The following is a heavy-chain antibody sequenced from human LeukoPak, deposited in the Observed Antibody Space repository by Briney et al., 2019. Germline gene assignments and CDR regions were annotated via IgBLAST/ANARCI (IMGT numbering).Heavy chain of an antibody. J-gene: IGHJ4*02. Sequence: PGGSLRLSCAASGFTVSNNYMSWVRQAPGKGLEWVSVIYSGGSTYYADSVKGRFTISRDNSKNTLYLQMNSLRAEDTAVYYCARVAVRDYGDYVGDYWGQGTLVTVSS. CDR1: GFTVSNNY. D-gene: IGHD4-17*01. V-gene: IGHV3-53*01. CDR2: IYSGGST. CDR3: ARVAVRDYGDYVGDY.